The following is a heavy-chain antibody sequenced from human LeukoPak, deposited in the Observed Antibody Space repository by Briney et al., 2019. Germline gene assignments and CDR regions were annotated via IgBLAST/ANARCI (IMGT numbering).Heavy chain of an antibody. CDR2: IYYSGST. Sequence: SETLSLTCTVSGGSISSSSYYWGWIRQPPGKGLEWIGSIYYSGSTYYNPSLKSRVTISVDTSKNQFSLKLSSVTAADTAVYYCARAGPVVPAAPWGQGTLVTVSS. CDR1: GGSISSSSYY. V-gene: IGHV4-39*07. J-gene: IGHJ5*02. CDR3: ARAGPVVPAAP. D-gene: IGHD2-2*01.